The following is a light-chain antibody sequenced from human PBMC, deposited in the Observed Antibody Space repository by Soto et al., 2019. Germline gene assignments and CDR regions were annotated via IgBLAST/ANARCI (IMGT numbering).Light chain of an antibody. CDR3: STWDDTLDAYV. J-gene: IGLJ1*01. Sequence: QSVLPQPHSASAPPGQRVTISCSGGSSNIGDNPVNWYQHLPGAAPTLLIYNNNQRPSGVPDRFSGSKSGASASLAISGLRSEDEADYYCSTWDDTLDAYVFGTGTKLTVL. CDR2: NNN. CDR1: SSNIGDNP. V-gene: IGLV1-44*01.